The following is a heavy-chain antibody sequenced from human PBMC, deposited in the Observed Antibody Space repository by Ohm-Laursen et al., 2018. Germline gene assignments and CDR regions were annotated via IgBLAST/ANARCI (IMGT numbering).Heavy chain of an antibody. CDR3: ARTANTGDAFDI. D-gene: IGHD2-8*02. CDR2: IRGSGDST. V-gene: IGHV3-23*01. Sequence: SLRLSCSASGFTFSSYAMSWVRQAPGQGLEWVSAIRGSGDSTYYADSVKGRFTISRDNSKNTLYLQMNSLRAEDTAVYYCARTANTGDAFDIWGQGTMVTVSS. J-gene: IGHJ3*02. CDR1: GFTFSSYA.